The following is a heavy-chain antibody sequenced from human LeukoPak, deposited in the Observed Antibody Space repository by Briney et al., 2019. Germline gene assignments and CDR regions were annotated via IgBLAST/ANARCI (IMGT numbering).Heavy chain of an antibody. CDR3: ARGRSAGWFDP. V-gene: IGHV4-59*01. CDR2: IYYSGST. J-gene: IGHJ5*02. CDR1: GGSISSYY. Sequence: MASETLSLTCTVSGGSISSYYWSWIRQPPGKGLEWIGYIYYSGSTNYNPSLKSRVTISVDTSKNQFSLKLSSVTAADTAVYYCARGRSAGWFDPWGQGTLVTVSS.